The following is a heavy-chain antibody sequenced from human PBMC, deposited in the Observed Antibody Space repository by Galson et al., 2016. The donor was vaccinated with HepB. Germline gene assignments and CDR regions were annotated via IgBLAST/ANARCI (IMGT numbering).Heavy chain of an antibody. V-gene: IGHV1-2*04. CDR1: GYTFTDYY. J-gene: IGHJ4*02. CDR2: INPNSGGT. CDR3: ARRSNYYDSGGLYYFDY. D-gene: IGHD3-22*01. Sequence: SVKVSCKASGYTFTDYYMHWVRQAPGQGLEWVGWINPNSGGTNQAQKFQGWVTLTRDTSISTAYMELSRLRSDDTAVYYCARRSNYYDSGGLYYFDYWGQGTLVTVSS.